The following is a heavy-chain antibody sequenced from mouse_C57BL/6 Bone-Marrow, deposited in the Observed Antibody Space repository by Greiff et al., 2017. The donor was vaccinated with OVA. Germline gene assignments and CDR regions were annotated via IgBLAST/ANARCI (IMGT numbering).Heavy chain of an antibody. CDR1: GFNIKDDY. CDR3: TTGFGYSY. J-gene: IGHJ2*01. V-gene: IGHV14-4*01. D-gene: IGHD2-3*01. CDR2: IDPENGDT. Sequence: VQLQQSGAELVRPGASVKLSCTASGFNIKDDYMHWVQQRPEQGLEWIGWIDPENGDTEYASKFQGKATITADTASNTAYLQLSSLTSEDTAVYYCTTGFGYSYWGQGTTLTVSS.